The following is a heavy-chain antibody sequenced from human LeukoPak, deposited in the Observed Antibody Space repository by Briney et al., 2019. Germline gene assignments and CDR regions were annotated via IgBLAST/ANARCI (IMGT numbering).Heavy chain of an antibody. Sequence: GGSLRLSCAASGFTVSSYYMTWVRQAPGKGLEWVSVISDSGDSTYYADSVKGRFTISRDNSKNTLYLQMNSLRAEDTAIYYCAKDARRSSGWYFFDHWGQGTLVTVSS. J-gene: IGHJ4*02. CDR2: ISDSGDST. CDR3: AKDARRSSGWYFFDH. D-gene: IGHD6-19*01. V-gene: IGHV3-23*01. CDR1: GFTVSSYY.